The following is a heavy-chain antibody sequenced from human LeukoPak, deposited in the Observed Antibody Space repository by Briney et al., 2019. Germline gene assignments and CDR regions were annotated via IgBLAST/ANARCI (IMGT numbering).Heavy chain of an antibody. CDR2: INPNSGGT. CDR1: GYTFTGYY. CDR3: AREFGRYYDSSGYFDY. J-gene: IGHJ4*02. D-gene: IGHD3-22*01. V-gene: IGHV1-2*02. Sequence: ASVKVSCKASGYTFTGYYMHWVRQAPGQGLEWMGWINPNSGGTNYAQKFQGRVTMTRDTSISTAYMELGRLRSDDTAVYYCAREFGRYYDSSGYFDYWGQGTLVTVSS.